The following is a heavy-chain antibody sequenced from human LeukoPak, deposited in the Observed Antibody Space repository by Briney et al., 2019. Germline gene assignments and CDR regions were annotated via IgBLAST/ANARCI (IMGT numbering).Heavy chain of an antibody. Sequence: SVKVSCKASGGTFSSYAISWVRQAPGQGLEWMGGIIPIFGTANYAQKFQGRVTITTDESTSTAYMELRSLRSDDTAVYYCARDNGGGVINYWGQGTLVTVSS. CDR1: GGTFSSYA. V-gene: IGHV1-69*05. CDR3: ARDNGGGVINY. J-gene: IGHJ4*02. D-gene: IGHD3-10*01. CDR2: IIPIFGTA.